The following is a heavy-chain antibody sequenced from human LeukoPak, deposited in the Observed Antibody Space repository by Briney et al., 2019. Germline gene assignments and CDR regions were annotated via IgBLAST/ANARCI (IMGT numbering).Heavy chain of an antibody. CDR3: ASEGVLWLGELFYYYYYYYMDV. J-gene: IGHJ6*03. CDR1: GFTFDDYG. CDR2: INWNGGST. V-gene: IGHV3-20*04. D-gene: IGHD3-10*01. Sequence: PGGSLRLSCAASGFTFDDYGMSWVRQAPGKGLEWVSGINWNGGSTGYADSVKGRFTISRDNAKNSLYLQMNSLRAEDTALYYCASEGVLWLGELFYYYYYYYMDVWGKGTTVTVSS.